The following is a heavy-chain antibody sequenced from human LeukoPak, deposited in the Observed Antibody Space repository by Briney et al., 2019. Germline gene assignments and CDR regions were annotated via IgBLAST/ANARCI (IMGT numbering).Heavy chain of an antibody. D-gene: IGHD1-26*01. J-gene: IGHJ3*02. CDR3: ARDRGGSPLPDDAFDI. CDR2: IYSGGST. CDR1: GFIVSDNY. Sequence: GGSLRLSCAPSGFIVSDNYMSWVRQAPGKGLEWVSVIYSGGSTYYADSVKGRFTISRDNSKNTLYLQMNSLRAEDTAVYYCARDRGGSPLPDDAFDIWGQGTMVTVSS. V-gene: IGHV3-66*01.